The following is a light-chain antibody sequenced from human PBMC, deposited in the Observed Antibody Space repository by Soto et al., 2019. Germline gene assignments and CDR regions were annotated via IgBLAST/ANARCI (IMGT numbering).Light chain of an antibody. CDR2: GNS. V-gene: IGLV1-40*01. Sequence: QPVLTQPPSVSGAPGQRVTISCAGSSSNFGANYDVHWYQQLPGTAPKLLIYGNSNRPSGVPDRFSGSKSGTSASLAITGLQAEDEADYYCQSYDTSLSGVVFGGGTKLTVL. CDR1: SSNFGANYD. CDR3: QSYDTSLSGVV. J-gene: IGLJ3*02.